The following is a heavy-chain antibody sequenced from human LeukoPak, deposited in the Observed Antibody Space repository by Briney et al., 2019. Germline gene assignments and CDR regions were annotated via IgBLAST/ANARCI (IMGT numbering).Heavy chain of an antibody. J-gene: IGHJ4*02. D-gene: IGHD3-3*01. CDR3: AKSDCGSYGCKLLNY. Sequence: GGSLRLSCAASGFIFNNYAMSWVRQAPGEGLEWVSAINGGGDDTRYADSVRGRFTISRDNSKNTVSLQMNSLRVEDTALYFCAKSDCGSYGCKLLNYWGQGTLVTVSS. CDR2: INGGGDDT. CDR1: GFIFNNYA. V-gene: IGHV3-23*01.